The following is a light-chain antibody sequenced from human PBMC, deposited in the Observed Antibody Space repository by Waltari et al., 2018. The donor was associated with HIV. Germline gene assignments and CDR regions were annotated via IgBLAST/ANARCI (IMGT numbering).Light chain of an antibody. Sequence: NFMLTQPPSVSSSPGKTVTISCTRTSGNIATNYVQWFQKRPGSPPTVLIFEDNEKRPGVPDRFSGSIDSSSNSASLTISGLQAEDEAEYYCHSYDRSILWVFGGGTKLTVL. V-gene: IGLV6-57*01. CDR3: HSYDRSILWV. CDR2: EDN. CDR1: SGNIATNY. J-gene: IGLJ3*02.